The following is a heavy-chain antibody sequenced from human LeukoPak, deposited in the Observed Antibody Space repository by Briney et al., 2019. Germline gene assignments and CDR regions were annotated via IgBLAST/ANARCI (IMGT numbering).Heavy chain of an antibody. CDR2: IWSDGSNK. Sequence: GGSLRLSCAASGFTFSSYGMHWVRQAPGNGLEWVAVIWSDGSNKYYADSVRGRFTISRDNSKNTLYLQMNSLRAEDTAVYYCARAYSYYDSSGAAYWGQGTLVTVSS. V-gene: IGHV3-33*01. CDR1: GFTFSSYG. J-gene: IGHJ4*02. CDR3: ARAYSYYDSSGAAY. D-gene: IGHD3-22*01.